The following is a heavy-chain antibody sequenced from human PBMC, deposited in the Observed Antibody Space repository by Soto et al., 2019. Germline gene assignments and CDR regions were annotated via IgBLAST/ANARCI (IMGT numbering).Heavy chain of an antibody. CDR2: MNPNSGNT. CDR3: ARVNFTMTPDDS. CDR1: GYTFTSYD. Sequence: GASVKVSCKASGYTFTSYDINWVRQATGQGLEWMGWMNPNSGNTGYAQKFQGRVTMTRNTSISTAYMELSSLRSEDTAVYYCARVNFTMTPDDSWGQGTLVTVSS. D-gene: IGHD2-2*01. J-gene: IGHJ4*02. V-gene: IGHV1-8*01.